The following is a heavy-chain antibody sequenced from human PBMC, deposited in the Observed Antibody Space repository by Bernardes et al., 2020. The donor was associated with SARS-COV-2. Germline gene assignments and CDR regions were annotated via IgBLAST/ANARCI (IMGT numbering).Heavy chain of an antibody. V-gene: IGHV4-61*05. CDR2: IYYSGNT. CDR3: ATTVTIWGYYGVDL. D-gene: IGHD3-3*01. Sequence: SETLSLTCSVSGDSINSASYRWGWIRQAPGKGLEWIGYIYYSGNTNYNPSLKSRVTISLDTSKNQFSLKLSSVTAADTAVYYCATTVTIWGYYGVDLWGQGTTVTVSS. J-gene: IGHJ6*02. CDR1: GDSINSASYR.